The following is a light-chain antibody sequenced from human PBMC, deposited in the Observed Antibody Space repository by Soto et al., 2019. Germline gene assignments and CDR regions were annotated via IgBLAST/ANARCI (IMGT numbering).Light chain of an antibody. V-gene: IGKV3-11*01. J-gene: IGKJ5*01. CDR2: DVF. Sequence: EIVLTQSPATLSLSPGERATLSCRASQSISIYLAWYQQKPVQAPRLLIYDVFNRATGIPARFSGSGSGTEFTLTISSLEPEDFAVYYCQQRSNWPPEITFGQGTRRDIK. CDR1: QSISIY. CDR3: QQRSNWPPEIT.